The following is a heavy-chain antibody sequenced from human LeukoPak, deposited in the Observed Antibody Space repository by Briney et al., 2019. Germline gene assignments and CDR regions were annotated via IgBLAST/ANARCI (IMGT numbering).Heavy chain of an antibody. D-gene: IGHD4-11*01. V-gene: IGHV4-59*11. Sequence: SETLSLTCTVSGGSISSHDWSWIRQPPGKGLEWIGYIYYSGSPNYNSALKSRHTISVDTSKNQSAQKLSSVTAADTAVYYCARDLHSNGFDPCGQGTLVTDCS. CDR1: GGSISSHD. CDR3: ARDLHSNGFDP. J-gene: IGHJ5*02. CDR2: IYYSGSP.